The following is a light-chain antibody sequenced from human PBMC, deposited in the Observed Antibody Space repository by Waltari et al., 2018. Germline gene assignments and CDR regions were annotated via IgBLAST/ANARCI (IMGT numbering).Light chain of an antibody. CDR2: QDA. CDR3: QAWDSSTPWV. CDR1: NLENKY. V-gene: IGLV3-1*01. J-gene: IGLJ3*02. Sequence: SYEVTQPSSVSVSPGQTASITCSGDNLENKYVSWYQQRPGQSPVLVIYQDAKRPSVIPERFSGSNSGNTATLTISGTQAMDEADYYCQAWDSSTPWVFGGGTKVTVL.